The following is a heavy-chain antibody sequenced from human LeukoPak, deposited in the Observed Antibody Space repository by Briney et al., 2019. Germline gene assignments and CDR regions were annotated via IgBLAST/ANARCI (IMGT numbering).Heavy chain of an antibody. CDR1: GFTFSRYS. D-gene: IGHD3-3*01. J-gene: IGHJ6*03. CDR3: ARPLESYYYMDV. V-gene: IGHV3-48*04. CDR2: ISSKNVI. Sequence: PGGSLRLSCAASGFTFSRYSMSWVRQAPGKGLEWVSYISSKNVIYYADSVKGRFTISRDNAKNSLYLQMNSLRAEDTAVYYCARPLESYYYMDVWGKGTTVTVSS.